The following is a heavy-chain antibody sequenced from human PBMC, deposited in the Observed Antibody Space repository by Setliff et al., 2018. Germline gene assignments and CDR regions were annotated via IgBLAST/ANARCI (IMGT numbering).Heavy chain of an antibody. D-gene: IGHD1-26*01. CDR2: IYDTGYV. J-gene: IGHJ1*01. V-gene: IGHV4-59*08. Sequence: ASETLSLTCTVSRGSISTYAWSWIRHIPGKGLEWVGYIYDTGYVNYNPSLKSRVSMSVDTSKNQVFLRLSLVTAADTATYYCARQKEYSGRSCFQHWGQGIPVTVSS. CDR3: ARQKEYSGRSCFQH. CDR1: RGSISTYA.